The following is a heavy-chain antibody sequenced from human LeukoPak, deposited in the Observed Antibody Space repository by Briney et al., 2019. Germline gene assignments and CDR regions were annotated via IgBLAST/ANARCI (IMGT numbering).Heavy chain of an antibody. D-gene: IGHD3-9*01. J-gene: IGHJ4*02. CDR1: GFIFSNYA. V-gene: IGHV3-33*08. Sequence: GGSLRLSCAASGFIFSNYAMSWVRQAPGKGLEWVAVIWYDGSNKYYADSVKGRFTISRDNSKNTLYLQMNSLRAEDTAVYYCARDPVPLYDILTGYYPSPHFDYWGQGTLVTVSS. CDR2: IWYDGSNK. CDR3: ARDPVPLYDILTGYYPSPHFDY.